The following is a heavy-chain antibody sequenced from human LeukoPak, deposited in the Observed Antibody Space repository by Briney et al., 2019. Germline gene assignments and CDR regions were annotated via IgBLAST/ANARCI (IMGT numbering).Heavy chain of an antibody. CDR3: ARTVDTAMELDY. J-gene: IGHJ4*02. CDR2: IYYSGST. Sequence: KSSETLSLTCTVSGGFISTYYWSWIRQPPGKGLEWIGYIYYSGSTNYNPSLKSRVTISVDTSKNQFSLKLSSVTAADTAVYYCARTVDTAMELDYWGQGTLVTVSS. V-gene: IGHV4-59*01. D-gene: IGHD5-18*01. CDR1: GGFISTYY.